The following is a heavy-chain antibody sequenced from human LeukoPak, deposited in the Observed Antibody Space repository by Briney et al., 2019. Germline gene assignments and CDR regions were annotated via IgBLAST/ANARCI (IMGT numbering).Heavy chain of an antibody. CDR1: GYTFTIYG. D-gene: IGHD2-15*01. CDR2: ISAYGNT. Sequence: ASVTVSFKTSGYTFTIYGISWVRQAPGKGLEWMGLISAYGNTNYAQNLQDRVTMTTDTSTSTAYMELRSLSSDDTAVYYCARGIIGYYFDYWGQGTLVTVSS. V-gene: IGHV1-18*01. CDR3: ARGIIGYYFDY. J-gene: IGHJ4*02.